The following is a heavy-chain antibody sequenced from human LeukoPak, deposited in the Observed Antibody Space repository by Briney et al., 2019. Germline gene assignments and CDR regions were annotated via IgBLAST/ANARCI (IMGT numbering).Heavy chain of an antibody. CDR1: GYTFTGYD. Sequence: GASVKVSCKASGYTFTGYDINWVRQATGQGLEWMGWMNPNTGDTGYAQKFQGRVTMTRNSSIDTAYMELSGLRSDDTAVYYCARGSSGWAGDWFDPWGQGTLVTVSS. CDR2: MNPNTGDT. D-gene: IGHD6-19*01. V-gene: IGHV1-8*01. CDR3: ARGSSGWAGDWFDP. J-gene: IGHJ5*02.